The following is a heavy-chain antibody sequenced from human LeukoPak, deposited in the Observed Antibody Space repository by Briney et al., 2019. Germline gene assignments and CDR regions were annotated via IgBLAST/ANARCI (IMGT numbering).Heavy chain of an antibody. CDR3: ARRPLLGDYPIDY. J-gene: IGHJ4*02. CDR2: INHSGST. V-gene: IGHV4-34*01. D-gene: IGHD4-17*01. Sequence: KSSETLSLTCAVYGGSFSGYYWSWIRQPPGKGLEWIGEINHSGSTNYNPSLKSRVTISVDTSKNQFSLKLSSVTAADTAVYYCARRPLLGDYPIDYWGQGTLVTVSS. CDR1: GGSFSGYY.